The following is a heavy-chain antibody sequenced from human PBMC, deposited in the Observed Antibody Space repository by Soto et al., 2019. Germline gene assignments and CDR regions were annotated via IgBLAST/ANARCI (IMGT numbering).Heavy chain of an antibody. J-gene: IGHJ4*02. CDR2: IYYSGST. Sequence: QVQLQESGPGLVKPSQTLSLTCTVSGVSISSGGYHRSWIRQHPGKGLEWIGYIYYSGSTYYNPSLKSRVTISVDTSKNQFSLKLSSVTAADTAVYYCARDIGAFGGAFDSWGQGTLVTVSS. D-gene: IGHD3-16*01. V-gene: IGHV4-31*03. CDR3: ARDIGAFGGAFDS. CDR1: GVSISSGGYH.